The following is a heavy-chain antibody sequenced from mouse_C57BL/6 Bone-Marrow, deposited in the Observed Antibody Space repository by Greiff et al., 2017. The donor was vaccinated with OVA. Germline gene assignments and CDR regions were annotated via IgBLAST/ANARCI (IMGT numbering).Heavy chain of an antibody. Sequence: VKLQESGPELVRPGASVKISCKAPGYTFTSHWMQWVRQRPGQGLEWIGEIFPGSGSTYYNEKFKGKATLTVDTSSSTAYMQLSSLTSEDSAVYFCAREEGSYYYGSSPAWFAYWGQGTLVTVSA. D-gene: IGHD1-1*01. J-gene: IGHJ3*01. CDR3: AREEGSYYYGSSPAWFAY. CDR1: GYTFTSHW. V-gene: IGHV1-56*01. CDR2: IFPGSGST.